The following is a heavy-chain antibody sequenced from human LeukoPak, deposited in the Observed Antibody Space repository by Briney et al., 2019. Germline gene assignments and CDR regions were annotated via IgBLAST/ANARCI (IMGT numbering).Heavy chain of an antibody. Sequence: SVKVSCKASGGTFSSYAISWVRQAPGQGLEWMGRIIPIFGTANYAQKFQGRVTITTDESTSTAYMELSSLRSEDTAAYYCARDYELWQVFDLWGRGTLVTVSS. D-gene: IGHD5-18*01. J-gene: IGHJ2*01. V-gene: IGHV1-69*05. CDR2: IIPIFGTA. CDR1: GGTFSSYA. CDR3: ARDYELWQVFDL.